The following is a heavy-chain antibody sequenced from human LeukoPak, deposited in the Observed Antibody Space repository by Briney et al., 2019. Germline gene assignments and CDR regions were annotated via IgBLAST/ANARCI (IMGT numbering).Heavy chain of an antibody. Sequence: PSETLSLTCTVSGYSISSGYYWGWIRQPPGKGLEWIGSIYHSGSTYYNPSLKSRVTISVDTSKNQFSLKLSSVTAADTAVYYCARDRGGNTDNWFDPWGHGTLVTVSS. CDR2: IYHSGST. J-gene: IGHJ5*02. CDR1: GYSISSGYY. V-gene: IGHV4-38-2*02. D-gene: IGHD1/OR15-1a*01. CDR3: ARDRGGNTDNWFDP.